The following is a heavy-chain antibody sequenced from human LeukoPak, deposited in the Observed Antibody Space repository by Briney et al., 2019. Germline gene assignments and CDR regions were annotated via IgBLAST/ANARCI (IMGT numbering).Heavy chain of an antibody. D-gene: IGHD6-19*01. Sequence: PSETLCLTCAAYGGTFSGYYWSWIRQAPGKGLEWIGEINHSGSTNYNPSLKSRVTISVDTSKNQFSLKLSSVTAADTAVYYCARSPGIAVARYFQHWGQGTLVTVSS. CDR3: ARSPGIAVARYFQH. CDR1: GGTFSGYY. J-gene: IGHJ1*01. CDR2: INHSGST. V-gene: IGHV4-34*01.